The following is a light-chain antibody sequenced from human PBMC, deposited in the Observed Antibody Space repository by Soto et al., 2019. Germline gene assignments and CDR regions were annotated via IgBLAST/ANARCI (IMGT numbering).Light chain of an antibody. CDR1: QSVSSSY. CDR3: QQYGSSPFT. CDR2: GAS. Sequence: IVLRQSPAILALSPGDRATLSCRASQSVSSSYLAWYQHKPGQAPRLLIHGASSRVTGIPDRFSGSGSGTDFTLTITRLEPEDFAVYYCQQYGSSPFTFGPGTKVDIK. J-gene: IGKJ3*01. V-gene: IGKV3-20*01.